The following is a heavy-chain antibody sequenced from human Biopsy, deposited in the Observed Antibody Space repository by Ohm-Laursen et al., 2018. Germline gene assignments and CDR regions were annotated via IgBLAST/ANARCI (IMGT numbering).Heavy chain of an antibody. Sequence: TLSLTCEVYGKTFSDYYWSWIRQPPGKGLEWIGQINQSGRTNYNPSLKSRVNISADKSNNQCSLKLTSVTSADTAVYFCGNEVHGRDYWGLGALVTVSS. CDR1: GKTFSDYY. CDR3: GNEVHGRDY. V-gene: IGHV4-34*08. CDR2: INQSGRT. D-gene: IGHD2-15*01. J-gene: IGHJ4*02.